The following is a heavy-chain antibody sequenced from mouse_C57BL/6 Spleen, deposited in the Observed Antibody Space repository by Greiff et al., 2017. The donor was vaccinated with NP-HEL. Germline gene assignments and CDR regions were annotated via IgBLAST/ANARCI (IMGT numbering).Heavy chain of an antibody. CDR2: IYPSSGYT. Sequence: QVQLQQSGAELARPGASVKMSCKASGYTFTSYTMHWVKQRPGQGLEWIGYIYPSSGYTKYYQKFKDKATLTADKSSSTAYMQLRSLTSEDSAVYYCARRAPVAMDYWGQGTSVTVSS. CDR3: ARRAPVAMDY. D-gene: IGHD3-1*01. J-gene: IGHJ4*01. V-gene: IGHV1-4*01. CDR1: GYTFTSYT.